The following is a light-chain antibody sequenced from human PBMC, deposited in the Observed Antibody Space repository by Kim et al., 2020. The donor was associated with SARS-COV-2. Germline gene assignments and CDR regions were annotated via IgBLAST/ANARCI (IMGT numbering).Light chain of an antibody. CDR2: GKN. CDR3: NSRDSSGNHLV. CDR1: SLRSYY. Sequence: SPELTQDPTVSVALGQTVRITCQGDSLRSYYASWYQQKPGQAPVLVIYGKNNRPSGIPDRFSGSSSGNTASLTITGAQAEDEADYYCNSRDSSGNHLVFG. V-gene: IGLV3-19*01. J-gene: IGLJ3*02.